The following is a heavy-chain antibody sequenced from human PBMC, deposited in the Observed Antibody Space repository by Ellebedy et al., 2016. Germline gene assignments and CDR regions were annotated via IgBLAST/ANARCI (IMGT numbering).Heavy chain of an antibody. CDR3: VTEKSGSFPD. V-gene: IGHV3-15*07. D-gene: IGHD1-26*01. CDR2: IKSITDGRTI. CDR1: GFTLSYAW. Sequence: GESLQISCAASGFTLSYAWMNWVRPTPGNGLEWVGLIKSITDGRTIDYASPVKGRFTISNDDSRNTLYLQMNSLKPEDSGLYYCVTEKSGSFPDWGQGTQVTVSS. J-gene: IGHJ4*02.